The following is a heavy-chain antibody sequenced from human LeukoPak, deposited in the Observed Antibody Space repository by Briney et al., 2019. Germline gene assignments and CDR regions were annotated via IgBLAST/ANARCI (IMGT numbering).Heavy chain of an antibody. D-gene: IGHD6-6*01. V-gene: IGHV4-34*01. J-gene: IGHJ4*02. CDR2: INHSGST. Sequence: SETLSLTCAVYGGSFSGYYWSWTRQPPGKGLEWIGEINHSGSTNYNPSLKSRVTISVDTSKNQFSLKLSSVTAADTAVYYCATDSSIAARLNYWGQGTLVTVSS. CDR1: GGSFSGYY. CDR3: ATDSSIAARLNY.